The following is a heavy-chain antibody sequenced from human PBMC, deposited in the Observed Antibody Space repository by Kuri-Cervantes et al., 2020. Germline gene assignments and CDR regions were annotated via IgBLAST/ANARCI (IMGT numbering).Heavy chain of an antibody. J-gene: IGHJ5*02. CDR2: ISSSGSTI. D-gene: IGHD5/OR15-5a*01. Sequence: GESLKISCAASGFTFSDYYMSWIRQAPGKGLEWVSYISSSGSTIYYADSVKGRFTISRDNAKNSLYLQMNSLRAEDTAVYYCARDGSYHRLRGWFDPWGQGTLVTVSS. CDR1: GFTFSDYY. V-gene: IGHV3-11*04. CDR3: ARDGSYHRLRGWFDP.